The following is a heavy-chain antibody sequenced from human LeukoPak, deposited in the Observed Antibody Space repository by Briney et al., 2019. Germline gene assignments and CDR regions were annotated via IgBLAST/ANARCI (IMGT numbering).Heavy chain of an antibody. V-gene: IGHV3-66*01. CDR3: ARGRRGGNTHPFDY. CDR2: IYSGGST. Sequence: GESLRLSCAASGFTVSSNYMSWVRQAPGKGLEWVSVIYSGGSTYYADSVKGRFTISRDNSKNTLYLQMNSLRAEDTAVYYCARGRRGGNTHPFDYWGQGTLVTVSS. J-gene: IGHJ4*02. CDR1: GFTVSSNY. D-gene: IGHD3-10*01.